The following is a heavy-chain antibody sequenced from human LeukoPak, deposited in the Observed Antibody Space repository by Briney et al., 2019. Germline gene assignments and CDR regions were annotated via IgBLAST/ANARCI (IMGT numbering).Heavy chain of an antibody. V-gene: IGHV4-39*07. CDR1: DDSISSNRYF. Sequence: PSETLSLTCTISDDSISSNRYFWAWIRQPPGKGLEWIASINYSGRTYYNPSLMSRLTISVDTTKRQFSLKMTSVTAADTALYYCARDIDDVGALLDFRGQGTLVAVPS. J-gene: IGHJ4*02. CDR2: INYSGRT. CDR3: ARDIDDVGALLDF. D-gene: IGHD1-26*01.